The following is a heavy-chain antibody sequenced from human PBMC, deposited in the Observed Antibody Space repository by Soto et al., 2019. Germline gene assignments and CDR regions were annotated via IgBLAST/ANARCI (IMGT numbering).Heavy chain of an antibody. CDR3: ARDLDYGGNSEASEV. D-gene: IGHD4-17*01. CDR2: IYPGDSKT. CDR1: GFSFTTYW. V-gene: IGHV5-51*03. J-gene: IGHJ3*01. Sequence: QLVQSGAAVKEPGESLKIACKGSGFSFTTYWIAWVRQMPGKGLEWMGIIYPGDSKTTHSPSFQGQVTISADKSISTAYLQWSSLKASDTAMYYCARDLDYGGNSEASEVWGQGTMVTVSS.